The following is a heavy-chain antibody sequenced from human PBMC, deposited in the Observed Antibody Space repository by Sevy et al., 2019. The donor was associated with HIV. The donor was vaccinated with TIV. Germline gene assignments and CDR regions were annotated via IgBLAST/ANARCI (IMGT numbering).Heavy chain of an antibody. V-gene: IGHV3-73*01. CDR2: IRSKANSYAT. CDR1: GFIFSGSA. Sequence: GGSLRLSCAASGFIFSGSAMHWVRQASGKGLEWVGRIRSKANSYATAYAASVKGRFTISRDDSKNKAFLQMNSLTTEDTAVYYCTALESSRGSDYWGQGTLVTVSS. J-gene: IGHJ4*02. D-gene: IGHD6-13*01. CDR3: TALESSRGSDY.